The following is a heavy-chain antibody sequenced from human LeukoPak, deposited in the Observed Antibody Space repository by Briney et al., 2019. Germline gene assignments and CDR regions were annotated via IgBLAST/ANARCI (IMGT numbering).Heavy chain of an antibody. CDR1: GYTFTAYY. CDR2: INPNTGDT. J-gene: IGHJ5*02. V-gene: IGHV1-2*02. CDR3: GRGNKSFDP. Sequence: EASVKVSCKASGYTFTAYYVHWVRQAPGQGPEWIGWINPNTGDTNYAPKFQGRVTMIKDTSTNSAYMELNKLTSDDTAVYYCGRGNKSFDPWGQGTLVTVSS.